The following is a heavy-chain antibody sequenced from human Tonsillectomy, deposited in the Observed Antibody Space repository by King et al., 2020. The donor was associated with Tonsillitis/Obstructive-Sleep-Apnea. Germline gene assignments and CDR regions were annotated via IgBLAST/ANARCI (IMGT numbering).Heavy chain of an antibody. V-gene: IGHV1-18*01. Sequence: VQLVESGAEVKKPGASVKVSCTASGYTFTSYGISWVRQAPGQGLEWMGWISAYNGDTNYAQNLQGRVTMTTDTSTSTAYMELGSLRSDDTALYYCARVNYDSSGYYEGFDYWGQGTLVTVSS. J-gene: IGHJ4*02. D-gene: IGHD3-22*01. CDR3: ARVNYDSSGYYEGFDY. CDR2: ISAYNGDT. CDR1: GYTFTSYG.